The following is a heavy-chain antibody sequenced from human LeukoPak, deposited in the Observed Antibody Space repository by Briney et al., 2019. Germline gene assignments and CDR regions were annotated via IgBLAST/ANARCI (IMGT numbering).Heavy chain of an antibody. CDR3: AREFVSYWYFDL. CDR2: IYYSGST. J-gene: IGHJ2*01. CDR1: GGSISSGDYY. D-gene: IGHD2-21*01. V-gene: IGHV4-30-4*01. Sequence: ASETLSLTCTVSGGSISSGDYYWSWIRQPPGKGLEWIGYIYYSGSTYYNPSLKSRVTISVDTSKNQFSLKLSSVTAADTAVYYCAREFVSYWYFDLWGRGTLVTVSS.